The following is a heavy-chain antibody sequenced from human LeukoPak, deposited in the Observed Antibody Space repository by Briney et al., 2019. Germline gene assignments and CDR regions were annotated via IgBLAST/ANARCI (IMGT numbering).Heavy chain of an antibody. CDR2: ILYDGSNK. D-gene: IGHD5-18*01. CDR1: GSTFSTYT. J-gene: IGHJ4*02. CDR3: ARDQGYSYGHSFDY. V-gene: IGHV3-30-3*01. Sequence: GGSLRLCCAASGSTFSTYTIPWVRQAPGKGLEWVALILYDGSNKYYADSVKGRFTISRDDSKNALYLQMNSLRAEDTAVYYCARDQGYSYGHSFDYWGQGALVTVSS.